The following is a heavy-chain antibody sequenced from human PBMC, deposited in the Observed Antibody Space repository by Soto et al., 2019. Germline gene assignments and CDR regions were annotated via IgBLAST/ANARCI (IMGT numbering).Heavy chain of an antibody. D-gene: IGHD6-13*01. CDR3: ARMDNLEQQLTWDYYYYGMDD. CDR1: GYTFTSYG. CDR2: ISAYNGNT. J-gene: IGHJ6*02. V-gene: IGHV1-18*01. Sequence: ASVKVSCKASGYTFTSYGISWVRQAPGQGLEWMGWISAYNGNTNYAQKLQGRVTMTTDTSTSTAYMELRSLRSDDTAVYYCARMDNLEQQLTWDYYYYGMDDWVQGTTVTVSS.